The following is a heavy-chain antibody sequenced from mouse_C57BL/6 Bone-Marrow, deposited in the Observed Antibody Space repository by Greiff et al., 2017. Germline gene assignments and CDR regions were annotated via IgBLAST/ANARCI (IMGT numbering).Heavy chain of an antibody. CDR2: IDPENGDT. Sequence: VQLKQSGAELVRPGASVKLSCTASGFNIKDDYMHWVKQRPEQGLEWIGWIDPENGDTEYASKFQGKATITADTSSNTAYLQLSSLTSEDTAVYYCTTPIYFYGSRKYYYAMDYWGQGTSVTVSS. D-gene: IGHD1-1*01. J-gene: IGHJ4*01. V-gene: IGHV14-4*01. CDR1: GFNIKDDY. CDR3: TTPIYFYGSRKYYYAMDY.